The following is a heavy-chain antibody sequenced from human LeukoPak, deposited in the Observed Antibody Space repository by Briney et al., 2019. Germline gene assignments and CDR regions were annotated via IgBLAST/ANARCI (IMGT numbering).Heavy chain of an antibody. J-gene: IGHJ3*02. CDR3: ARGSGNEQQDAFDI. Sequence: WASVKVSCKASGYTFTGYYMHWVRQAPGQGLEWMGWINPNSGGTNYAQKFQGWVTMTRDTSISTAYMELSRLRSDDTAVYYCARGSGNEQQDAFDIWGQGTMVTVSS. CDR2: INPNSGGT. V-gene: IGHV1-2*04. CDR1: GYTFTGYY. D-gene: IGHD6-13*01.